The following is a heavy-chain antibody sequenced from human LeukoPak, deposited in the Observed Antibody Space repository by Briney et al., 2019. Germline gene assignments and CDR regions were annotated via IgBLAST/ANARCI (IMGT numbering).Heavy chain of an antibody. J-gene: IGHJ4*02. CDR3: ASYRYSGSCYIY. V-gene: IGHV3-7*01. Sequence: GGSLRLSCAASGFTFSHYWMTWVPQAPGKGLEWVANIKQDGSEKYYVDSVKGRFPISRDNAKNSLYLQMNSLRAEDTAVYFCASYRYSGSCYIYWGQGTLVTVCS. CDR1: GFTFSHYW. D-gene: IGHD6-13*01. CDR2: IKQDGSEK.